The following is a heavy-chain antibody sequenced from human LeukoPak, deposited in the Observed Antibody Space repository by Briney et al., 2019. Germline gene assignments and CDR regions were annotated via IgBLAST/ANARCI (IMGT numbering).Heavy chain of an antibody. J-gene: IGHJ4*02. D-gene: IGHD4-17*01. V-gene: IGHV3-66*01. CDR3: AKGPTNYGDYVDY. CDR2: IYSSGST. Sequence: GGSLRLSCAASGFTVSSNYMSWVRQAPGKGLEWVSVIYSSGSTYYADSVKGRFNISRDISKNTLYLQMNSLRTEDTAVYYCAKGPTNYGDYVDYWGQGTLVTVSS. CDR1: GFTVSSNY.